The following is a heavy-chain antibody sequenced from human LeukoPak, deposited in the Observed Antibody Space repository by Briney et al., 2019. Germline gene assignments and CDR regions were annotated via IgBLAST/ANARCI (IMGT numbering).Heavy chain of an antibody. Sequence: PGGSLRLSCAASGLTFSSYEMNWVRQAPGKGLEWVSYISSSGSTIYYADSVKGRFTISRDNAKNSLYLQMNSLRAEDTAVYYCARSGLYDFWSGYYGHYYYGMDVWGQGTTVTVSS. CDR1: GLTFSSYE. V-gene: IGHV3-48*03. D-gene: IGHD3-3*01. J-gene: IGHJ6*02. CDR3: ARSGLYDFWSGYYGHYYYGMDV. CDR2: ISSSGSTI.